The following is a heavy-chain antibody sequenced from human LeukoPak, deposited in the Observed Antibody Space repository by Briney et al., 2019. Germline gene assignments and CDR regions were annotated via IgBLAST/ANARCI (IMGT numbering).Heavy chain of an antibody. CDR1: GGSISSYY. V-gene: IGHV4-59*12. CDR2: IYYSGST. Sequence: PSETLSLTCTVSGGSISSYYWSWIRQPPGKGLEWIGYIYYSGSTNYNPSLKSRVTISVDTSKNQFSLKLSSVTAADTAVYYCARVSIQYSGYDNYYYYYYMDVWGKGTTVTVSS. J-gene: IGHJ6*03. D-gene: IGHD5-12*01. CDR3: ARVSIQYSGYDNYYYYYYMDV.